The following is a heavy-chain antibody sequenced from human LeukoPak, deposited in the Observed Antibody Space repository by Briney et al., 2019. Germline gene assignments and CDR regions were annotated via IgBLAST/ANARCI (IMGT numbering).Heavy chain of an antibody. D-gene: IGHD3-10*01. CDR1: GFSLSAYR. Sequence: PGGSLRLSCAASGFSLSAYRMTWVRQAPGKGLEWVANINRDGSQKNHVDSVKGRFTISRDNAENSLFLQMNSLTAEDTAVYYCAKGPYWFGALFPAPRPPPPVADWGQGTLVTVSS. CDR2: INRDGSQK. J-gene: IGHJ4*02. CDR3: AKGPYWFGALFPAPRPPPPVAD. V-gene: IGHV3-7*01.